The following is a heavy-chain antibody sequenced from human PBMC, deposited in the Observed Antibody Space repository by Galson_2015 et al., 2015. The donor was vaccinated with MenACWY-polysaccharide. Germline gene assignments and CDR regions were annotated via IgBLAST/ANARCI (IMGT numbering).Heavy chain of an antibody. CDR1: GASISDNNW. V-gene: IGHV4-4*02. CDR2: IFHSGIT. CDR3: AKGQNCSATGCSPGFDY. Sequence: ETLSLTCAVSGASISDNNWWSWVRQPPGKGLEWIGEIFHSGITNYNPSLKSRVTMSVDKSKNQVSLTLTSVTAADTAVYYCAKGQNCSATGCSPGFDYWGQGTLVTVSS. D-gene: IGHD2-15*01. J-gene: IGHJ4*02.